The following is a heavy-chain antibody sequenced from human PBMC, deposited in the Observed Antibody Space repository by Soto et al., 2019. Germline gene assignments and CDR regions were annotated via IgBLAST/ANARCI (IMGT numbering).Heavy chain of an antibody. D-gene: IGHD5-12*01. CDR3: ARGQEGVVATH. CDR2: VKDGGHT. V-gene: IGHV4-34*01. J-gene: IGHJ4*02. CDR1: GGSLSGYY. Sequence: QVQLQQWGAGLLKPSETLSLNCAVTGGSLSGYYWSWIRQPPGKGLEWIGEVKDGGHTNYSPSLRGRLPISSDTSNNQFSLRLNSVTAADTGVYYCARGQEGVVATHWDQGSLVTVSS.